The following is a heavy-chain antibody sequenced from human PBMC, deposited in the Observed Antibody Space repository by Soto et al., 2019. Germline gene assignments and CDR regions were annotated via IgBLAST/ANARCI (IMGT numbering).Heavy chain of an antibody. V-gene: IGHV3-23*01. CDR2: ISGSGGST. J-gene: IGHJ2*01. Sequence: GGSLRLSCAASGLTFSSYAMSWVRQAPGKGLEWVSAISGSGGSTYYADSVKGRFTISRDNSKNTLYLQMNSLRAEDTAVYYCAKGPKPSYDILTGYYQYWYFDLWGRGTLVTVSS. CDR3: AKGPKPSYDILTGYYQYWYFDL. CDR1: GLTFSSYA. D-gene: IGHD3-9*01.